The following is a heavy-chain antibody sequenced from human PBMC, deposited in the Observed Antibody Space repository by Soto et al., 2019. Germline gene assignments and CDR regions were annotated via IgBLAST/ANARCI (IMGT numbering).Heavy chain of an antibody. CDR3: ARGGYCSSTSCSPGGSYYYYMDV. CDR2: TYYRSKWYN. D-gene: IGHD2-2*01. V-gene: IGHV6-1*01. CDR1: GDSVSSNSAA. J-gene: IGHJ6*03. Sequence: SQTLSLTCAISGDSVSSNSAAWNWIRQSPSRGLEWLGRTYYRSKWYNDYAVSVKSRITINPDTSKNQFSLQLNSVTPEDTAVYYCARGGYCSSTSCSPGGSYYYYMDVWGKGTTVTVSS.